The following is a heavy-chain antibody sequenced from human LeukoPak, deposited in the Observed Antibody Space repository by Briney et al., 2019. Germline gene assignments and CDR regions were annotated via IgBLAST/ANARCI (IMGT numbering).Heavy chain of an antibody. D-gene: IGHD3-10*01. CDR2: IYHSGST. CDR1: GGSISSSNW. J-gene: IGHJ6*03. Sequence: PSETLSLTCAVSGGSISSSNWWSWVRQPPGKGLEWIGEIYHSGSTNYNPSLKSRVTISVDKSKNQFSLKLSSVTAADTAVYYCARAPYGNYYYYYMDVWGKGTTVTVSS. V-gene: IGHV4-4*02. CDR3: ARAPYGNYYYYYMDV.